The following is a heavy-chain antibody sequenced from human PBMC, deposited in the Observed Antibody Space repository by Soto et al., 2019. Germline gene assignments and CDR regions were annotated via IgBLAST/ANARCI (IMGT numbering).Heavy chain of an antibody. CDR2: IYYSGST. J-gene: IGHJ6*02. D-gene: IGHD3-22*01. Sequence: PSETLSLTCTVSGGSISSYYWSWIRQPPGKGLEWIGYIYYSGSTNYNPSLKSRVTISVDTSKNQFSLKLSSVTAADTAVYYCARNYYDSSGYYRHYYYYYGMDVWGQGTTVTVSS. CDR1: GGSISSYY. V-gene: IGHV4-59*01. CDR3: ARNYYDSSGYYRHYYYYYGMDV.